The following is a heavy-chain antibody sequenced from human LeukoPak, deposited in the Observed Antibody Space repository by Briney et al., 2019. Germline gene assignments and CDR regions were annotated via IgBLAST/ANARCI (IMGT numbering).Heavy chain of an antibody. D-gene: IGHD3-16*01. CDR2: INEDGTGT. V-gene: IGHV3-7*01. CDR1: GLTFSKSW. CDR3: ARGGHEGD. Sequence: PPGGSLRLSCAASGLTFSKSWMSWVRQVPGKGLEWVALINEDGTGTYYMDSMKGRFTISGDNAKNSLYLQMNSLTAEDTAVYYCARGGHEGDWGQGTLVTVSS. J-gene: IGHJ4*02.